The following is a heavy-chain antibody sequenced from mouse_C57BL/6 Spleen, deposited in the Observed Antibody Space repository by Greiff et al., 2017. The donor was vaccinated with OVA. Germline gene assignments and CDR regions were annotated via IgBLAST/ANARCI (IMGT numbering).Heavy chain of an antibody. D-gene: IGHD3-1*01. CDR2: IDPSDSYT. J-gene: IGHJ4*01. V-gene: IGHV1-69*01. Sequence: VQLQQPGAELVMPGASVKLSCKASGYTFTSYWMHWVKQRPGQGLEWIGEIDPSDSYTNYNQKFKGKSTLTVDKSSSTAYMQLSSLTSEDSAVYYCARGPSEAMDYWGQGTSVTVSS. CDR1: GYTFTSYW. CDR3: ARGPSEAMDY.